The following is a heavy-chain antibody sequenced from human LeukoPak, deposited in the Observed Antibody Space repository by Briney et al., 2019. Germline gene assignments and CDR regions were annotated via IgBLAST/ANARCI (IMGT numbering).Heavy chain of an antibody. J-gene: IGHJ4*02. CDR3: AKDERRYCSGGSCYIDY. V-gene: IGHV3-23*01. CDR1: GFTFSSYA. Sequence: PGGSLRLSCAASGFTFSSYAMSWVRQAPGKGLEWVSAIGGSGGSTYYADSVKGRFTISRDNSKNTLYLQMNSLRAEDTAVYYCAKDERRYCSGGSCYIDYWGQGTLVTVSS. CDR2: IGGSGGST. D-gene: IGHD2-15*01.